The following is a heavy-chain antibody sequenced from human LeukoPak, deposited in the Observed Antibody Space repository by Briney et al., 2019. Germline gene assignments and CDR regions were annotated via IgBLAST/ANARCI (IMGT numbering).Heavy chain of an antibody. CDR1: GGSISSYY. V-gene: IGHV4-59*01. D-gene: IGHD2-21*01. CDR3: ARAVWSSYYYYYYMDV. Sequence: SETLSLTCTVSGGSISSYYWSWIRQPPGKGLEWIGYIYYSGSTNYNPSLKSRVTISVDTSKNQFSLKLSSVTAADTAVYYSARAVWSSYYYYYYMDVWGKGATVTVSS. CDR2: IYYSGST. J-gene: IGHJ6*03.